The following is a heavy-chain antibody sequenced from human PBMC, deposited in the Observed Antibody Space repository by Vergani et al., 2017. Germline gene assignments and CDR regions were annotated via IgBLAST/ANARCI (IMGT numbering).Heavy chain of an antibody. CDR2: IWYDGSNK. CDR1: GFTFSSYG. V-gene: IGHV3-33*06. CDR3: AKDLSSGWYEAYFDY. J-gene: IGHJ4*02. Sequence: QVQLVESGGGVVQPGRSLRLSCAASGFTFSSYGMHWVRQAPGKGLEWVAVIWYDGSNKYYADSVKGRFTISRDNSKNTLYLQMNSLRAEDTAVYYCAKDLSSGWYEAYFDYWGQGTLVTVSS. D-gene: IGHD6-19*01.